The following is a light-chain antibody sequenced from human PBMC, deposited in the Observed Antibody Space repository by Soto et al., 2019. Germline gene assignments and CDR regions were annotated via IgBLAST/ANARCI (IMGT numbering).Light chain of an antibody. CDR1: QTVSSW. Sequence: DIQMTQSPSTLSGSVGDRVTITCRASQTVSSWLAWYQQKPGKAPKLLIYRASTLKSGVPSRFSGSGSGTEFTLTISSLQPDDFATYYCQQYNSYSGTFGQGGKAAIK. V-gene: IGKV1-5*03. CDR3: QQYNSYSGT. CDR2: RAS. J-gene: IGKJ1*01.